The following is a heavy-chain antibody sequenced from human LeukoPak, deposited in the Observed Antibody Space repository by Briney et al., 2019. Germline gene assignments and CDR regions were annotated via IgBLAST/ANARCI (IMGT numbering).Heavy chain of an antibody. CDR3: ARADYGSGSYSFDY. V-gene: IGHV1-2*02. CDR2: INPNSGGT. CDR1: GYTSTGYY. D-gene: IGHD3-10*01. Sequence: ASVKVSCKASGYTSTGYYMHWVRQAPGQGLEWMGWINPNSGGTNYAQKFQGRITMTRDTSISTAYMELSRLRSDDTAVYYCARADYGSGSYSFDYWGQGTLVTVSS. J-gene: IGHJ4*02.